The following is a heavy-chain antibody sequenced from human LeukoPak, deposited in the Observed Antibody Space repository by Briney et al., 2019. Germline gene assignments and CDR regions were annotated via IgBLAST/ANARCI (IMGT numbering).Heavy chain of an antibody. Sequence: SGTLTLTCTASGFSLGSYYWSWIRQPPGKGLEWIGYIYGSGSTHYDPSLRSRVTISEDTSKNQFSLKLTSVTAADTAVYYCARNVGWYSHDSWGQGTLVTVSS. CDR3: ARNVGWYSHDS. V-gene: IGHV4-59*08. D-gene: IGHD6-19*01. J-gene: IGHJ4*02. CDR2: IYGSGST. CDR1: GFSLGSYY.